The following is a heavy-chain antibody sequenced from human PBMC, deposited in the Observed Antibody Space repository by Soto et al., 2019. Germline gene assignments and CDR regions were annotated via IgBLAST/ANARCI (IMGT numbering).Heavy chain of an antibody. CDR2: INSDVGST. CDR1: GFTLSSYW. Sequence: EVQLVESGGGLVQPGGSLRLSCAASGFTLSSYWIHWVRQAPGKGLVWVSRINSDVGSTNYADSVKGRFTISRDNAENTVYLQMNSLRGEDTAVYYCARGSSTWRNALDVWGQGTMGTVSS. J-gene: IGHJ3*01. V-gene: IGHV3-74*01. CDR3: ARGSSTWRNALDV. D-gene: IGHD6-13*01.